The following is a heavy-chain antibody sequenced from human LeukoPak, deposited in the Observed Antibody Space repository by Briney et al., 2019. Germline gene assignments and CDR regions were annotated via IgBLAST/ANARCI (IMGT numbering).Heavy chain of an antibody. Sequence: SETLSLTCAVSGGTINSYYWSWIWQPPGKGLEWIGYVYYSGSTKYNPSLKSRVTISVDTSKNQFSLKLSSVTAADTAVYYCARHWGTTVVSPLTAWDYWGQGTLVTVSS. CDR1: GGTINSYY. CDR3: ARHWGTTVVSPLTAWDY. CDR2: VYYSGST. J-gene: IGHJ4*02. V-gene: IGHV4-59*08. D-gene: IGHD4-23*01.